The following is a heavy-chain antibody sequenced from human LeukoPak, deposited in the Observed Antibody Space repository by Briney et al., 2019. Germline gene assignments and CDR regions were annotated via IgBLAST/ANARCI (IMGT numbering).Heavy chain of an antibody. V-gene: IGHV4-39*07. CDR3: ARVPFHYYDFGGYIDY. D-gene: IGHD4-23*01. CDR2: MFYSTRN. Sequence: TETLSLTCTVYSDSISSSIYYWGWIRQPPGKGLEWIGSMFYSTRNYCNLSLKSRVTILVDTSKSQFSLRLNSVTAANTAVYYCARVPFHYYDFGGYIDYWGQGTLVTVSS. J-gene: IGHJ4*02. CDR1: SDSISSSIYY.